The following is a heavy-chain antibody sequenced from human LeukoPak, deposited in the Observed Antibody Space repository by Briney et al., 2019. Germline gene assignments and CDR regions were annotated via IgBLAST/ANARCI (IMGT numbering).Heavy chain of an antibody. CDR2: IWYDGRNK. Sequence: GRSLRLSCAASGFTFSSYGMHWVRQAPGKGLEWVAVIWYDGRNKYYADSVKGRFTISRDNSKNTLYLQMNSLRAEDTAVYYCARFYGSGSYYPTYGMDVWGKGTTVTVSS. J-gene: IGHJ6*04. CDR1: GFTFSSYG. D-gene: IGHD3-10*01. CDR3: ARFYGSGSYYPTYGMDV. V-gene: IGHV3-33*01.